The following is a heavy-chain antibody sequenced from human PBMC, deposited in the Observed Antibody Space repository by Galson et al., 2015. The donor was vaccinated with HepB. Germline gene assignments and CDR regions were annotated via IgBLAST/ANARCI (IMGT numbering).Heavy chain of an antibody. CDR1: GFTVSSNY. CDR2: IWYDGSNK. D-gene: IGHD5-12*01. CDR3: ARDSLLVDIVATIKGGYYYYYGMDV. J-gene: IGHJ6*02. V-gene: IGHV3-33*08. Sequence: SLRLSCAASGFTVSSNYMSWVRQAPGKGPKWVAVIWYDGSNKYYADSVKGRFTISRDNSKNTLYLQMNSLRAEDTAVYYCARDSLLVDIVATIKGGYYYYYGMDVWGQGTTVTVSS.